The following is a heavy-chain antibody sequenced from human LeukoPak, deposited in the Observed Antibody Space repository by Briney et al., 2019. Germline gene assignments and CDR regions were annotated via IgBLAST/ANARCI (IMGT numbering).Heavy chain of an antibody. D-gene: IGHD3-10*01. V-gene: IGHV4-39*07. CDR3: ARDTVLWFGELLPFDY. J-gene: IGHJ4*02. Sequence: SETLSLTCTVSGGSISSSSYYWGWIRQPPGKGLEWIGSIYYSGSTYYNPSLKSRVTISVDTSKNQFSLKLSSVTAADTAVYYCARDTVLWFGELLPFDYWGQGTLVTVSS. CDR1: GGSISSSSYY. CDR2: IYYSGST.